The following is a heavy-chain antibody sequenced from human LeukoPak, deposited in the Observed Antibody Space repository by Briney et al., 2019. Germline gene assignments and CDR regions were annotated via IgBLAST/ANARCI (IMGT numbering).Heavy chain of an antibody. CDR2: IYYSGST. Sequence: SETLSLTCTVSGGSISNYYWSWLRQPPGKGLEWIGYIYYSGSTSYNPSLKSRVTILEDTSKNQFSLKLTSVTAADAAVYFCARGGYYGMDVWGQATTVTVSS. V-gene: IGHV4-59*08. D-gene: IGHD3-16*01. J-gene: IGHJ6*02. CDR3: ARGGYYGMDV. CDR1: GGSISNYY.